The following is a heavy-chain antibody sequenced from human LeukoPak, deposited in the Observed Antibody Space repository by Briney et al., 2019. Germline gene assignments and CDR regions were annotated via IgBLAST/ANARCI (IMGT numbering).Heavy chain of an antibody. J-gene: IGHJ4*02. Sequence: ASVKVSCKASGYTFTSYYMHWVRQAPGQGLEGMGIINPSGGSTSFAQKLQGRVTMTRDMSMSTVDIELSSLRSEDRAVYYCARDGRLRSDQYFDYWGQATLVTVSS. CDR1: GYTFTSYY. CDR2: INPSGGST. D-gene: IGHD4-17*01. V-gene: IGHV1-46*04. CDR3: ARDGRLRSDQYFDY.